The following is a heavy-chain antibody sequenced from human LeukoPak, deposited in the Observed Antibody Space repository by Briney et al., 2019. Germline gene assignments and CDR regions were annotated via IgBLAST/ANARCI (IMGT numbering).Heavy chain of an antibody. V-gene: IGHV3-48*03. CDR2: ISSSGSTI. D-gene: IGHD3-22*01. CDR3: ARDGPYDSSGYFDF. J-gene: IGHJ4*02. CDR1: GFTFSSYA. Sequence: PGGSLRLSCAASGFTFSSYAMSWVRQAPGRGLEWISYISSSGSTIYYADSVKGRFTISRDNAKNSLYLQMNSLRAEDTAVYYCARDGPYDSSGYFDFWGQGTLVTVSS.